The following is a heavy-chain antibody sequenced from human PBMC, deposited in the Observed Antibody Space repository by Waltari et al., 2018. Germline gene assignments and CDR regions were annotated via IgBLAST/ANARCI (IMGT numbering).Heavy chain of an antibody. J-gene: IGHJ4*02. D-gene: IGHD6-6*01. CDR3: ATGGSEYSSSSGRPTEN. V-gene: IGHV1-24*01. Sequence: QVQLVQSGAAVKKPGASVKVSCKVSGYTLPELSMHWVRQAPGKGVEWMGGFDPEEGETIYAQKCQGRVTMTEDTSTDTAYMELSSLRSEDTAVYYCATGGSEYSSSSGRPTENWGQGTLVTVSS. CDR1: GYTLPELS. CDR2: FDPEEGET.